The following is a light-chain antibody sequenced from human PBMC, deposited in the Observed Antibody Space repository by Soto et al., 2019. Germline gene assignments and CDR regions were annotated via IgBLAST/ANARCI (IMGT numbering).Light chain of an antibody. CDR2: DAS. J-gene: IGKJ2*01. Sequence: DIQMTQSPSSLSASVGDRVTITCQASQDISYSLNWYQQKPGKAPKLLIYDASSLATGVPSRFRGRVSVTDFSFTSSSVQPEDIATYYFQQYVHLYTFGQGTKVEIK. CDR1: QDISYS. CDR3: QQYVHLYT. V-gene: IGKV1-33*01.